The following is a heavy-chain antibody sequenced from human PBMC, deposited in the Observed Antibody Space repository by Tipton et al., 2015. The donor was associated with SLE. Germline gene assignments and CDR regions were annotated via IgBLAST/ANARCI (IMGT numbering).Heavy chain of an antibody. J-gene: IGHJ6*02. V-gene: IGHV4-39*01. CDR2: IYYSGST. D-gene: IGHD4-23*01. CDR1: GGSISSSSYY. CDR3: ARLGVNPSPGLYNGMDV. Sequence: TLSLTCTVSGGSISSSSYYWDWIRQPPGKGLEWIGSIYYSGSTYYNPSLKSRVTISVDTSTEQFSLKLSSVTAADTAVYYCARLGVNPSPGLYNGMDVWGQGTTVTVSS.